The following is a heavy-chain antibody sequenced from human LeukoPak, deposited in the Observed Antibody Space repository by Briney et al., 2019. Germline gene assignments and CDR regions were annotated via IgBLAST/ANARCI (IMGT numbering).Heavy chain of an antibody. Sequence: GGSLRLSCAASGFTFSSYSMNWVRQAPGKGAAWVSSISSSSSYIYYADSVKGRFTISRDNAKNSLYLQMNSLRAEDTAVYYCARDSLAVAGLPDYWGQGTLVTVSS. J-gene: IGHJ4*02. V-gene: IGHV3-21*01. CDR3: ARDSLAVAGLPDY. CDR2: ISSSSSYI. D-gene: IGHD6-19*01. CDR1: GFTFSSYS.